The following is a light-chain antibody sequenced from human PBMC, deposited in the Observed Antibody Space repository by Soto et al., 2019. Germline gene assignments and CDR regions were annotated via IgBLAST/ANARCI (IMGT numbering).Light chain of an antibody. V-gene: IGKV3-20*01. CDR2: AAS. CDR1: QSVSSYY. J-gene: IGKJ1*01. Sequence: EIVLTQSPGTLSLSPGERATLSCRASQSVSSYYLAWYQQKPGQAPRLLIYAASSRATGIPDRFSGGGSGTDFTLTISRLEPEDFAVYYCQQCGSSPWMFGQGTKVEIK. CDR3: QQCGSSPWM.